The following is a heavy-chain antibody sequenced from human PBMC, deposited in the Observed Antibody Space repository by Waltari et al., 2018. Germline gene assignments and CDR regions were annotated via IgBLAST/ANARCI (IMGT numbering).Heavy chain of an antibody. V-gene: IGHV3-7*01. CDR1: GFLFNSFW. D-gene: IGHD3-9*01. CDR2: INEDGSRT. Sequence: EVQVVESGGGLVQPGGSLRLSCAASGFLFNSFWTSWVRQAPGKVLEWVANINEDGSRTYYLDAVKGRFTISRDNAKNSLSLQMNSLRAEDTAVYYCVRGIDLWGQGTLVTVSS. CDR3: VRGIDL. J-gene: IGHJ4*02.